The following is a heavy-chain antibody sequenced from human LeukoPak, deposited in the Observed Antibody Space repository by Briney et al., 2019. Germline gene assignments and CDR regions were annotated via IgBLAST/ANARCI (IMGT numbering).Heavy chain of an antibody. Sequence: SETLSLTCTVSGGSISSSSYYWGWIRQPPGKGLEWIGSIYYSGSTYYNPSLKSRVTISVDTSKNQFSLKLSSVTAADTAVYYCARQPTVTTTPWGQGTLVTVSS. J-gene: IGHJ4*02. CDR1: GGSISSSSYY. CDR3: ARQPTVTTTP. CDR2: IYYSGST. D-gene: IGHD4-17*01. V-gene: IGHV4-39*01.